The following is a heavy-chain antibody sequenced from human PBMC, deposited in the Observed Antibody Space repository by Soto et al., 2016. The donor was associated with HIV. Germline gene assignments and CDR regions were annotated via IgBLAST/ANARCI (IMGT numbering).Heavy chain of an antibody. V-gene: IGHV3-53*02. CDR3: ARDRYYGSGRPRGAFDI. D-gene: IGHD3-10*01. CDR1: GFTVSSNY. CDR2: IYSGGST. Sequence: EVQLVETGGGLIQPGGSLRLSCAASGFTVSSNYMSWVRQAPGKGLEWVSVIYSGGSTYYADSVKGRFTISRDNSKNTLYLQMNSLRAEDTAVYYCARDRYYGSGRPRGAFDIWGQGTMVTVSS. J-gene: IGHJ3*02.